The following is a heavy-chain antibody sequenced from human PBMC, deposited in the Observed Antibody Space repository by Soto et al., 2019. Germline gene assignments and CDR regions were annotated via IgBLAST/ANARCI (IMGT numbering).Heavy chain of an antibody. D-gene: IGHD3-3*01. Sequence: GGSLRLSCAASGFTFSSYAMSWVRQAPGKGLEWVSAISGSGGSTYYADSVKGRFTISRDNAKNSLYLQMNSLRAEDTAVYYCARSYDYDFWSGYYKPTYYYYMDVWGKGTTVTVSS. V-gene: IGHV3-23*01. CDR2: ISGSGGST. CDR3: ARSYDYDFWSGYYKPTYYYYMDV. CDR1: GFTFSSYA. J-gene: IGHJ6*03.